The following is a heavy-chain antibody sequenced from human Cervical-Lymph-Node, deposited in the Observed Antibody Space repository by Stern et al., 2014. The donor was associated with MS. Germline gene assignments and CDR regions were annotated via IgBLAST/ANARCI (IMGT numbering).Heavy chain of an antibody. D-gene: IGHD3-22*01. CDR2: ISSSSSYI. CDR1: GFTFSSYS. J-gene: IGHJ4*02. V-gene: IGHV3-21*01. Sequence: EMQLVESGGGLVKPGGSLRLSCAASGFTFSSYSMNWVRQAPGKGLEWVSSISSSSSYIYYADSVKGRFAISRDNAKNSLYLQMNSLRAEDTAVYYCASFRYTISDSSLSYWGQGTLVTVSS. CDR3: ASFRYTISDSSLSY.